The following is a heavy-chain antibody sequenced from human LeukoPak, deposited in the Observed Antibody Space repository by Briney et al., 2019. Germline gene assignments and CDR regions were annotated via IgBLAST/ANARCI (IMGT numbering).Heavy chain of an antibody. CDR3: ARGTRGPQTGDY. D-gene: IGHD2-2*01. CDR1: GYTFPSYG. V-gene: IGHV1-18*01. Sequence: ASVKVSCKASGYTFPSYGISWVRQAPGQGLEWMGWISAYNGNTNYAQKLQGRVTMTTDTSTITAYMELRSLRSDDTAVYYCARGTRGPQTGDYWGQGTLVTVSS. J-gene: IGHJ4*02. CDR2: ISAYNGNT.